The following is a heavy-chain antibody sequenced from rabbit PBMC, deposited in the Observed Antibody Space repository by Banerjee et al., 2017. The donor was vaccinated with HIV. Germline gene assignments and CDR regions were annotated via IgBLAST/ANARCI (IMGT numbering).Heavy chain of an antibody. D-gene: IGHD4-1*01. Sequence: ESGGDLVKPGGSLKLSCKASGFDFSSHGVSWVRQAPGKGLEWIGFIWSGGSTYYASWVNGRFSISRTSTTVDLQMNSLTAADTATYFCARGWGSGLDLWGQGTLVTVS. V-gene: IGHV1S21*01. J-gene: IGHJ3*01. CDR1: GFDFSSHG. CDR2: IWSGGST. CDR3: ARGWGSGLDL.